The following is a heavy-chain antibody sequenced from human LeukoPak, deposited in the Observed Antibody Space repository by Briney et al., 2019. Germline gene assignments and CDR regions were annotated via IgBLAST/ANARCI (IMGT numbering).Heavy chain of an antibody. V-gene: IGHV3-7*01. CDR1: GFTFSSYW. J-gene: IGHJ4*02. CDR3: TRRNFDY. CDR2: IKQDGSQK. Sequence: GGSLRLSCEASGFTFSSYWMNWVRQAPGKGLEWVANIKQDGSQKYYVDSVKGRFTISRDNANNSLYLQMSSLRAEDTAVYYCTRRNFDYWGQGTLVTVSS.